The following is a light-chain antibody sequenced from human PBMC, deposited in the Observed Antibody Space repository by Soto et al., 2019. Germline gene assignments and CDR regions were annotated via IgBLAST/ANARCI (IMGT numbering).Light chain of an antibody. V-gene: IGLV2-23*03. CDR2: EGT. J-gene: IGLJ1*01. CDR3: YSFAGSTTFSYV. CDR1: SSDVVSYNL. Sequence: QSVLTQPASVSGSHGQSISISCTGTSSDVVSYNLVSWYQRHPSKAPTVLIYEGTKRPSGVSSRFSGSKSGNTASLTISGLQADDEADYYCYSFAGSTTFSYVFGPGTKVTVL.